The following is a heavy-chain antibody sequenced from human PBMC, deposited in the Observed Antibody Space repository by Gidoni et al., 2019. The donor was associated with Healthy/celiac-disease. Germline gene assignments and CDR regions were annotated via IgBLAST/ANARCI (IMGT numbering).Heavy chain of an antibody. CDR2: INPNSGGT. Sequence: QVQLVQAGAEVKKPGASVKVSCKASGYTFTGYYMHWVRQAPGQGLEWMGRINPNSGGTNYAQKFQGRVTMTRDTSISTAYMELSRLRSDDTAVYYCARGPPAATVRVGLPIDYWGQGTLVTVSS. V-gene: IGHV1-2*06. CDR1: GYTFTGYY. J-gene: IGHJ4*02. CDR3: ARGPPAATVRVGLPIDY. D-gene: IGHD2-2*01.